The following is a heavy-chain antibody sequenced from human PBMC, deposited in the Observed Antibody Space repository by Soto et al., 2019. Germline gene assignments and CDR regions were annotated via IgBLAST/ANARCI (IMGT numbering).Heavy chain of an antibody. J-gene: IGHJ6*02. Sequence: QVQLVQSGAEVKQPGSSVKVSCKASGGTFSSYAISWVRQAPGQGLEWMGGIIPISDTTNYAQKSQGRVTITADESTSTAYMELSSLRSEDTAVYYCARSQGSSTSLEIYYYYYYGMDVWGQGTTVTVSS. CDR3: ARSQGSSTSLEIYYYYYYGMDV. D-gene: IGHD2-2*01. CDR1: GGTFSSYA. CDR2: IIPISDTT. V-gene: IGHV1-69*01.